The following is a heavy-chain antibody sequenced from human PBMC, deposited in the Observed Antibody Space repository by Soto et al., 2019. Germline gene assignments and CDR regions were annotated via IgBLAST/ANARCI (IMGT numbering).Heavy chain of an antibody. CDR1: GGSFSGYY. CDR3: ARDVIAAAGKAPTFVDY. CDR2: INHSGST. Sequence: SETLSLTCAVYGGSFSGYYWSWIRQPPGKGLEWIGEINHSGSTNYNPSLKSRVTISVDTSKNQFSLKLSSVTAADTAVYYCARDVIAAAGKAPTFVDYWGQGTLGTVSS. V-gene: IGHV4-34*01. J-gene: IGHJ4*02. D-gene: IGHD6-13*01.